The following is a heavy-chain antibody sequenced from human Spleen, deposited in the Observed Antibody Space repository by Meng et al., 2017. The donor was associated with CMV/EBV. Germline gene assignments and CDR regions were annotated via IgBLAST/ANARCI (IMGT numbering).Heavy chain of an antibody. J-gene: IGHJ4*02. D-gene: IGHD2-21*02. CDR1: ADSLSTSNSY. V-gene: IGHV4-39*01. CDR3: ARLLMVNRGDSGFDY. Sequence: ADSLSTSNSYCGWIRQPPGKGLEWIANIYYSGSTYYNPSLRSRVTISVDTSKNQFSLKLRSTTAADTATYYCARLLMVNRGDSGFDYWGQGTLVTVSS. CDR2: IYYSGST.